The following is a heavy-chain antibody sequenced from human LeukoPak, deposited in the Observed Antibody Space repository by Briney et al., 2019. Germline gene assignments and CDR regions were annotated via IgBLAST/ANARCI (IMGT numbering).Heavy chain of an antibody. D-gene: IGHD3-3*01. J-gene: IGHJ4*02. V-gene: IGHV4-61*01. Sequence: SETLSLTCTVSGGSVSSGSYYWRWIRQPPGKGLEWIVYIYYSGSPNYNPSLKSRVTISVDTSKNQFSLKLSSVTAADTAVYYCARGRTLTIFGVVIQNFDYWGQGTLVTVSS. CDR2: IYYSGSP. CDR1: GGSVSSGSYY. CDR3: ARGRTLTIFGVVIQNFDY.